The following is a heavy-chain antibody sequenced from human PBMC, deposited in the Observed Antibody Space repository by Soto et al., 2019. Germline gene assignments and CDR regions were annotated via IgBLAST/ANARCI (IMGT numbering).Heavy chain of an antibody. Sequence: QLQLQESGPGLVKPSETLSLTCTVSGGSISSSSYYWGWIRQPPGKGLEWIGSIYYSGSTYYNPSLKSRVTVSVDTSKNQFSLKLNSVTAADTAVYYCARLLVSNVVPAEILYYFDYWGQGTLVTVSS. D-gene: IGHD2-2*01. V-gene: IGHV4-39*01. J-gene: IGHJ4*02. CDR1: GGSISSSSYY. CDR3: ARLLVSNVVPAEILYYFDY. CDR2: IYYSGST.